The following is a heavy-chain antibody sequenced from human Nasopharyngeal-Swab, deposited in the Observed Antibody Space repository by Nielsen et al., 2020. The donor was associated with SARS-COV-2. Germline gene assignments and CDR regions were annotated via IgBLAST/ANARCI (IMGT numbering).Heavy chain of an antibody. CDR1: GGSIHSYY. D-gene: IGHD3-22*01. V-gene: IGHV4-59*12. Sequence: GSLRLSCTVSGGSIHSYYWSWIRQPPGKGLEWIGYIYYSGSTKYNPSLKSRVTISVDTSRNQFSLKLSSVTAADTAVYYCARGGSSGYFRYYFDYWGQGTLVTVSS. CDR3: ARGGSSGYFRYYFDY. CDR2: IYYSGST. J-gene: IGHJ4*02.